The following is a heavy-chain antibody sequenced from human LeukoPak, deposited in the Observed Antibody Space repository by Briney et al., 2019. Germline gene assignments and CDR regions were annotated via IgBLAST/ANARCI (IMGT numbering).Heavy chain of an antibody. V-gene: IGHV4-59*01. CDR1: GGSISSYY. D-gene: IGHD2-15*01. CDR3: ARDRGYCSGGSCTAFDI. J-gene: IGHJ3*02. CDR2: IYYSGST. Sequence: SETLSLTCTVSGGSISSYYWSWIRQPPGKGLEWIGCIYYSGSTNYNPSLKSRVTISVDTSKNQFSLKLSSVTAADTAVYYCARDRGYCSGGSCTAFDIWGQGTMVTVSS.